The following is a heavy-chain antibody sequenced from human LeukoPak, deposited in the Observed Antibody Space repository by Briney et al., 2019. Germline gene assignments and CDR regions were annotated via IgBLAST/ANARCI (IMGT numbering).Heavy chain of an antibody. Sequence: PGGSLRLSCAASGFTFSSYAMHWLRQAPGKGLEYVSAITSNGGATYYANSVKGRFTISRDNSKNTLFLQMGSLRPEDMGVYYCTRRVATTDYLGMDVWGQGTTVTVSS. D-gene: IGHD4-11*01. CDR3: TRRVATTDYLGMDV. CDR2: ITSNGGAT. V-gene: IGHV3-64*01. J-gene: IGHJ6*02. CDR1: GFTFSSYA.